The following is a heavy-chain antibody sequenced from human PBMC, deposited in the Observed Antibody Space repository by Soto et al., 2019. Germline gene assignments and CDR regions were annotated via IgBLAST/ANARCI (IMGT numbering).Heavy chain of an antibody. CDR2: ISSSSSYI. CDR1: GFTFSSST. CDR3: ARGIGEMSAV. D-gene: IGHD3-10*01. Sequence: GSLRLSCTGSGFTFSSSTMTWVRQGPGKGLEWVSSISSSSSYIYFADSLKGRFTISRDNAKNSLYLQMNSLRAEDTAVYYCARGIGEMSAVWGQGTQGTSPQ. V-gene: IGHV3-21*06. J-gene: IGHJ4*02.